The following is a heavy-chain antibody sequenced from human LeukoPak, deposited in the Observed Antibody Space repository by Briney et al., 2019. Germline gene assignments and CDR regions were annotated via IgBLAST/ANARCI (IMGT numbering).Heavy chain of an antibody. Sequence: SETLSLTCTVSGGSISSSHWSWIRQPSGKGLEWIGHIYYSGSTNYNPSLKSRVTISVDTSKNQFSLKLSSVTAADTAVYYCARVAAYYKPFDPWGQGTLVTVSS. CDR2: IYYSGST. D-gene: IGHD3-9*01. CDR3: ARVAAYYKPFDP. J-gene: IGHJ5*02. V-gene: IGHV4-59*01. CDR1: GGSISSSH.